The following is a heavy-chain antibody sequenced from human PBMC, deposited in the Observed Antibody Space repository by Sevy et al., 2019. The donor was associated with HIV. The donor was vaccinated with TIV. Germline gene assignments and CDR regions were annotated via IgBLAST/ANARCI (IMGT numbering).Heavy chain of an antibody. V-gene: IGHV1-18*01. CDR1: GYIFINYG. D-gene: IGHD3-3*01. J-gene: IGHJ4*02. Sequence: ASVKVSCKSSGYIFINYGITWVRQAPGQGLEWMGWISNYNTNTNYAQKLQGRVTMTTDTSTSTAYMDLRSLRSDDTAVYYCARVAYEDRKLDYWGQGTLVTVSS. CDR2: ISNYNTNT. CDR3: ARVAYEDRKLDY.